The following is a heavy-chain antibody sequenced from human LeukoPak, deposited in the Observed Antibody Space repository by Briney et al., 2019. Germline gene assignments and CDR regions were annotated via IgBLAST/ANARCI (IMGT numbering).Heavy chain of an antibody. D-gene: IGHD3-10*01. J-gene: IGHJ4*02. CDR3: ARDSLLLWFGGYFDY. Sequence: GRSLRLSCAASGFTFSSYAMHWVRQAPGKGLEWVAVISYDGSNKYYADSVKGRFTISRDNSKNTLYLQMNSLRAEDTAVYYCARDSLLLWFGGYFDYWGQGTLVTVSS. V-gene: IGHV3-30-3*01. CDR2: ISYDGSNK. CDR1: GFTFSSYA.